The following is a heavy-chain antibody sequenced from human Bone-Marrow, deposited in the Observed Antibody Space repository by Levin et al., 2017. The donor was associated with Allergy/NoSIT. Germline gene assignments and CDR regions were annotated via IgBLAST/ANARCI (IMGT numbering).Heavy chain of an antibody. D-gene: IGHD4-11*01. CDR1: CASIGSDSLY. J-gene: IGHJ3*02. CDR3: AKLHEASNSAFDI. V-gene: IGHV4-61*01. Sequence: SQTLSLTCTVSCASIGSDSLYWSWVRQPPGGGLEWIGYVYYTGFTNYNPSLETRVSLSVVPSKNQFSLEMTSVTAADTAVYYCAKLHEASNSAFDIWGQGTMVTVSS. CDR2: VYYTGFT.